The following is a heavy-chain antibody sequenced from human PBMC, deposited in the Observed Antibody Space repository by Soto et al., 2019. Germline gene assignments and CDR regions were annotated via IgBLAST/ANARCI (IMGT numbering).Heavy chain of an antibody. Sequence: QVQLVESGGGVVQPGRSLRLSCAASGFTFSSYGMHWVRQAPGKGLEWVAVISYDGSNKHYADSVKGRFTISRDNSKNTLYLQMNSLRAEDTAVYYCAKAAGAPGWGQGTLVTVSS. CDR3: AKAAGAPG. D-gene: IGHD6-19*01. J-gene: IGHJ4*02. CDR2: ISYDGSNK. V-gene: IGHV3-30*18. CDR1: GFTFSSYG.